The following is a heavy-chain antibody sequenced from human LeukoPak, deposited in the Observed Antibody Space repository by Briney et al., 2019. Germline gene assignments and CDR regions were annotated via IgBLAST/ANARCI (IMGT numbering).Heavy chain of an antibody. CDR3: AKELPATVPPGDYYFYGMDV. Sequence: GRSLRLSCAASGFTFSSYAMSWVRQAPGKGLEWVSGISGSGGSTYYVDSVKGRFTISRDNSKNTLYLRMNSLRVDDTAVYYCAKELPATVPPGDYYFYGMDVWGQGTTVTVSS. D-gene: IGHD4-17*01. CDR1: GFTFSSYA. V-gene: IGHV3-23*01. J-gene: IGHJ6*02. CDR2: ISGSGGST.